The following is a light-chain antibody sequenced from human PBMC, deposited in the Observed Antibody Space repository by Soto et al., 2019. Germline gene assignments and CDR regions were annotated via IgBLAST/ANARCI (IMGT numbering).Light chain of an antibody. CDR3: SSYTAWATWV. V-gene: IGLV2-14*01. CDR1: GSDIGGYNY. CDR2: EAT. J-gene: IGLJ3*02. Sequence: QSVLTQPASVSGSPGQSITISCTGTGSDIGGYNYVSWYQQRPGKAPQLMIYEATDRPSGVSNRFSGSKSGNTASLTISGLQAEDEADYYCSSYTAWATWVFGGGTQLTAL.